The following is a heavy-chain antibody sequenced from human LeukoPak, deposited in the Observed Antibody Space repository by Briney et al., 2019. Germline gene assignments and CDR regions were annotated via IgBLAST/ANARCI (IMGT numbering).Heavy chain of an antibody. J-gene: IGHJ4*02. CDR3: VQDRDWGFGY. D-gene: IGHD7-27*01. CDR2: IRNDGSGK. V-gene: IGHV3-30*02. CDR1: GFTYGNYG. Sequence: GSLRLSCAASGFTYGNYGMHWVRRAPGKGLEWVTFIRNDGSGKYYADSVRGRFTISRDDSKNTPYLQMNSLRAEDTAVYHCVQDRDWGFGYWGRGTLVTVSS.